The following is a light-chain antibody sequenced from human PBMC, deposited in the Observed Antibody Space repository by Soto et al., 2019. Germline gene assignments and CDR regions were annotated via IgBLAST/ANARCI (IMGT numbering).Light chain of an antibody. Sequence: EIVITQSPATVSVSPGERATLSCRASQSVSSNLAWYQQKPGQAPRLLIYGTSTRATGIPARFSGSGSGTEFTLTISSLQSEDFAVYYCQQYNNWPPNTFGQGTRLEIK. CDR3: QQYNNWPPNT. J-gene: IGKJ5*01. CDR2: GTS. V-gene: IGKV3-15*01. CDR1: QSVSSN.